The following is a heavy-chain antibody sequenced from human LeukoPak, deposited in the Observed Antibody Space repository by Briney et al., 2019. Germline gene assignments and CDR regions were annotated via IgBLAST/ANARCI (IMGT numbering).Heavy chain of an antibody. V-gene: IGHV3-15*01. J-gene: IGHJ4*02. CDR2: IKSKTDGGTT. D-gene: IGHD3-3*01. CDR3: TTEYDFWSGYPLGSLDY. CDR1: GFTFSNAR. Sequence: GGSLRLSCAASGFTFSNARMSWVRQAPGKGLEWVGRIKSKTDGGTTDYAAPVKGGFTISRDDSKNTLYLQMNSLKTEDTAVYYCTTEYDFWSGYPLGSLDYWGQGTLVTVSS.